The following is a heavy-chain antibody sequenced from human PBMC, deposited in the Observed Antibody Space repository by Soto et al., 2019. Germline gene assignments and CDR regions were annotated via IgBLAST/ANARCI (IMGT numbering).Heavy chain of an antibody. V-gene: IGHV5-51*01. Sequence: PGESLKISCKGSGYSFTSYWIGWVRQMPGKGLEWMGIIYPGDSDTRYSPSFQGQVTINPDTSKNQFSLQLNSVSPEDTAVYYCARGWNRAFDNWGQGTLVTVSS. CDR2: IYPGDSDT. CDR3: ARGWNRAFDN. D-gene: IGHD1-1*01. CDR1: GYSFTSYW. J-gene: IGHJ4*02.